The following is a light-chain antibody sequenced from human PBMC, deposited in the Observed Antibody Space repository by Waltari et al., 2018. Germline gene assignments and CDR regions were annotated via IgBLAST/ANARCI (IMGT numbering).Light chain of an antibody. CDR2: ATS. J-gene: IGKJ4*01. V-gene: IGKV1-27*01. CDR3: QNYNSALALT. CDR1: QGIKNH. Sequence: DIQTTQSPSSLSAFVGERVNLTCRASQGIKNHLAWYQQRPGKIPNLIIYATSTIQSGVPSRFSGSGSGTYFTLTISSLQPEDVATYYCQNYNSALALTFGGGTKVEIK.